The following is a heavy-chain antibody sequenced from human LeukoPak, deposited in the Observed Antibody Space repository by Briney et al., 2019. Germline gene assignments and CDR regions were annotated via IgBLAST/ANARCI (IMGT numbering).Heavy chain of an antibody. Sequence: GGSLRLSCAASGFTFSSYWMHWVRQAPGKGLVWVSYISSSGSTIYYADSVKGRFTISRDNAKNSLYLQMNSLRAEDTAVYYCARDNKGSGWPENFDYWGQGTLVTVSS. CDR3: ARDNKGSGWPENFDY. D-gene: IGHD6-19*01. CDR1: GFTFSSYW. V-gene: IGHV3-48*03. J-gene: IGHJ4*02. CDR2: ISSSGSTI.